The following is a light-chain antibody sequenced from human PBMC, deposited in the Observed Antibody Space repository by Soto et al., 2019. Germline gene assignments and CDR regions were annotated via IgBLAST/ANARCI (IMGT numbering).Light chain of an antibody. Sequence: QSALTQPASVSGSPGQSIAFSCTGTSSDVGSYNLVSWYQHHPGKAPKLIISEVSKRPSGVSDRFSGSKSGNTASLTISGIQAADEADYYCCSYAGSSTCVFGGGTKVTVL. CDR1: SSDVGSYNL. CDR3: CSYAGSSTCV. J-gene: IGLJ3*02. V-gene: IGLV2-23*02. CDR2: EVS.